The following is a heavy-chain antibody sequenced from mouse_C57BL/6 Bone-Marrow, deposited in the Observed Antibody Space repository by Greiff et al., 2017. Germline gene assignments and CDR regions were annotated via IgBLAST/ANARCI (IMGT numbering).Heavy chain of an antibody. CDR1: GYSITSDY. J-gene: IGHJ4*01. V-gene: IGHV3-8*01. CDR3: ARARGYRYAMDY. Sequence: EVQRVESGPGLAKPSQTLSLTCSVTGYSITSDYWNWFRKFPGNKLEYMGYISYSGSTYYNPSLKSRISITRDTSKNQYYLQLNSVTTEDTATYYCARARGYRYAMDYGGQGTSVTVSS. CDR2: ISYSGST.